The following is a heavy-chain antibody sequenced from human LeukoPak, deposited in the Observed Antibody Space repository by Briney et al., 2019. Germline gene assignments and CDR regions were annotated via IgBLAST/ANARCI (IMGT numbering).Heavy chain of an antibody. CDR2: RCDDGRD. J-gene: IGHJ1*01. V-gene: IGHV4-59*03. D-gene: IGHD4-11*01. Sequence: SETLSLTCTVSGVSISTSCWSWIRQSPGRGLEWVGYRCDDGRDLYNPSLRSRVRRVTISVDASEKQFSLSLRSVTAADTAMYYCARTTRVTPDGRAEYFEDWGQGTLVIVSS. CDR1: GVSISTSC. CDR3: ARTTRVTPDGRAEYFED.